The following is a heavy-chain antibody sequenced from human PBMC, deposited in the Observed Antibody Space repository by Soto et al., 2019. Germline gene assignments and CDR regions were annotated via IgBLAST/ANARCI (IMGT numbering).Heavy chain of an antibody. CDR3: ARHGERTIWSITWFDP. D-gene: IGHD3-10*01. CDR1: GGSISSSSYF. CDR2: MYYSGTT. J-gene: IGHJ5*02. Sequence: PSETLSLTCTVCGGSISSSSYFWGWIRQPPGKGLECIGSMYYSGTTYYNPSLKSRVTISVDTSKNQFSLKRSSVTAADAAVYYCARHGERTIWSITWFDPWGQGTMVTVSS. V-gene: IGHV4-39*01.